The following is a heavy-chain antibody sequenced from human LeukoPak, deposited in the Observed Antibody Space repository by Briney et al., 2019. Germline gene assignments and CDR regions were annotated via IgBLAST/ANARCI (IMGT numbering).Heavy chain of an antibody. CDR1: GYTFTSYD. Sequence: ASVKVSCKASGYTFTSYDINWVRQATGQGLEWMGWMNPNSGNTGYAQKFQGRVIMTRNTSISTAYMELSSLRSEDTAVYYCARGPYYYDSDLWVAFDIWGQGTMVTVSS. J-gene: IGHJ3*02. D-gene: IGHD3-22*01. CDR3: ARGPYYYDSDLWVAFDI. CDR2: MNPNSGNT. V-gene: IGHV1-8*01.